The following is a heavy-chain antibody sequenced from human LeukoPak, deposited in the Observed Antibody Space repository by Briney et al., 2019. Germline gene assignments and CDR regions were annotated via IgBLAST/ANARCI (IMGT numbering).Heavy chain of an antibody. CDR2: ISERCGNK. CDR3: AKRGVFIRGILVIGYHPEVYHYDY. J-gene: IGHJ4*02. D-gene: IGHD3-10*01. V-gene: IGHV3-23*01. Sequence: GGSLRLSRVVSGFILSHYAMSWVRQAPGKGLEWVSYISERCGNKSCADSVKGRFNLYRHNSLHTLYLAVNTLSGQDSAVYFCAKRGVFIRGILVIGYHPEVYHYDYWGQGTVVTVSS. CDR1: GFILSHYA.